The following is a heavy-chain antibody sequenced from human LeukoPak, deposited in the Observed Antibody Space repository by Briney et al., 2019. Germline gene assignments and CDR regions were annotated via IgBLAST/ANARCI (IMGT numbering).Heavy chain of an antibody. CDR3: AREYIVVVPAATYYMDV. D-gene: IGHD2-2*01. Sequence: PSETLSLTCTVSGGSISSYYWNWIRQPAGKGLEWIGRIYTSGSTNYNPSLKSRVTMSVDTSKNQFSLKLSSVTAADTAVYYCAREYIVVVPAATYYMDVWGKGTTVTISS. CDR2: IYTSGST. CDR1: GGSISSYY. V-gene: IGHV4-4*07. J-gene: IGHJ6*03.